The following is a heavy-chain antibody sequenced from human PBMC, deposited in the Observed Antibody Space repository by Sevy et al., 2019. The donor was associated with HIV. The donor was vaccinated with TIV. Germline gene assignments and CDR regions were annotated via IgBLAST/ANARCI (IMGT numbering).Heavy chain of an antibody. V-gene: IGHV3-43*01. Sequence: GGSLRLSCAASGFTFDDYTMHWVRQAPGKGLEWVSLISWHGGSTYYADSVKGRFTISRDNSKNSLYLQMNSLRTEDTALYYCSKLWGSSSGPDYWGQGTLVSVSS. CDR1: GFTFDDYT. J-gene: IGHJ4*02. D-gene: IGHD6-6*01. CDR2: ISWHGGST. CDR3: SKLWGSSSGPDY.